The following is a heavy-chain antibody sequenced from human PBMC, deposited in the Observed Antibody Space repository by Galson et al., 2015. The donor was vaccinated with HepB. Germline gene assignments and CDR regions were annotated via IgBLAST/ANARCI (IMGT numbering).Heavy chain of an antibody. CDR1: GYTFTSYA. V-gene: IGHV1-3*01. CDR2: INDGSGNT. J-gene: IGHJ4*01. D-gene: IGHD3-10*01. Sequence: SVKLSCAASGYTFTSYAMHWVRQAPGQRLEWVGWINDGSGNTKYSQKFQGRVTITRDTSVSTDYMKMSSLRSEDTAVYYGARDPPDSLMVRGVHRGYAVDYWGQGTMVTVSS. CDR3: ARDPPDSLMVRGVHRGYAVDY.